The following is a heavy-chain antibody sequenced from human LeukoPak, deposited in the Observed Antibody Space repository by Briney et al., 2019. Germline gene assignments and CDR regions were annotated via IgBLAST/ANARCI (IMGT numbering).Heavy chain of an antibody. CDR3: ARGGDDILTGYVDY. Sequence: GGSVRLSCAASGFIDSSNYMSWVRQAPGKGLEGVSNIYSGGRTYCADSVKRRYTISRHNSKNTLYLQKNSLRAEDTAVYYCARGGDDILTGYVDYWGQGTLVTVSS. D-gene: IGHD3-9*01. J-gene: IGHJ4*02. CDR2: IYSGGRT. V-gene: IGHV3-53*04. CDR1: GFIDSSNY.